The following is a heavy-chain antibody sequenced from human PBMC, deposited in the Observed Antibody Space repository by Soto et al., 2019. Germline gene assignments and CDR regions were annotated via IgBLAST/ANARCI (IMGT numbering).Heavy chain of an antibody. V-gene: IGHV3-21*01. CDR3: ARDRNMVRGVPNWFDP. D-gene: IGHD3-10*01. CDR1: GYTFSSYS. J-gene: IGHJ5*02. Sequence: PGGSLRLCCAASGYTFSSYSMNWVRQAPGKGLEWVSSISSSSYIYYADSVKGRFTISRDNAKNSLYLQMNSLRAEDTAVYYCARDRNMVRGVPNWFDPWGQGTLVTVSS. CDR2: ISSSSYI.